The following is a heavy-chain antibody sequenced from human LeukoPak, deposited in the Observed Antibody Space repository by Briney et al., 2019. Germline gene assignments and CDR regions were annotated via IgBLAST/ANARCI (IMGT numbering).Heavy chain of an antibody. CDR1: GGSISSSSYY. Sequence: SETLSLTCTVSGGSISSSSYYWGWIRQPPGKGLEWIGSIYYSGSTYYNPSLKSRVTISVDTSKNQFSLKLSSVTAADTAVYYCARALPWVGYWGQGTLVTVSS. V-gene: IGHV4-39*01. D-gene: IGHD2-15*01. CDR2: IYYSGST. CDR3: ARALPWVGY. J-gene: IGHJ4*02.